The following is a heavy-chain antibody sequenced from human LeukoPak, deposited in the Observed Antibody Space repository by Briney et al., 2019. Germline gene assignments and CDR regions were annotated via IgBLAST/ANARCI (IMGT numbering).Heavy chain of an antibody. CDR2: ISYDGSNK. Sequence: GGSLRLSCAASGFTFDDYAMHWVRQAPGKGLEWVAVISYDGSNKYYADSVKGRFTISRDNSKNTLYLQMNSLRAEDTAVYYCARDRRGYYGKDAFDIWGQGTMVTVSS. J-gene: IGHJ3*02. D-gene: IGHD3-22*01. CDR3: ARDRRGYYGKDAFDI. V-gene: IGHV3-30*04. CDR1: GFTFDDYA.